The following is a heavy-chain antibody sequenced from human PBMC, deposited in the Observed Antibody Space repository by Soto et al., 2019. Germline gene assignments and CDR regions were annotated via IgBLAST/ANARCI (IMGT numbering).Heavy chain of an antibody. Sequence: QVQLQESGPGLVKPSQTLSLTCTVSGGSISSGDYYWSWIRQPPGKGLEWIGDIYYSGSTYYNPSLKSRVTISVDTSKNQFSLKLSSVTAADTAVYYCAREERIFGVVPRGMDVWGQGTTVTVSS. CDR1: GGSISSGDYY. D-gene: IGHD3-3*01. J-gene: IGHJ6*02. V-gene: IGHV4-30-4*01. CDR3: AREERIFGVVPRGMDV. CDR2: IYYSGST.